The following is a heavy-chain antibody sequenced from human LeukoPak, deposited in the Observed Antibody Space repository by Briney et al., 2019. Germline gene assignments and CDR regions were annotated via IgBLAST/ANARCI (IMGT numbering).Heavy chain of an antibody. CDR1: GFTFSSYS. CDR2: ISSSSSYI. J-gene: IGHJ4*02. CDR3: ARAVVVAALDY. D-gene: IGHD2-15*01. V-gene: IGHV3-21*01. Sequence: GGSLRLSCAASGFTFSSYSMNWVRQAPWKGLEWVSSISSSSSYIYYADSVKGRFTISRDNAKNSLYLQMNSLRAEDTAVYYCARAVVVAALDYWGQGTLVTVSS.